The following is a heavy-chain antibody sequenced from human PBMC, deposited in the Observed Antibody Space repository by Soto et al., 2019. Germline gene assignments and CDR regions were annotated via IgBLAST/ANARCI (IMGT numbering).Heavy chain of an antibody. V-gene: IGHV4-39*01. D-gene: IGHD4-17*01. J-gene: IGHJ4*02. CDR2: VHYRGST. CDR3: ARLIDTVTTYGFDY. Sequence: SETLSLTCTVSGGSISSSSYYWGWIRQPPGKELEWIGSVHYRGSTYYSPSLKSRVTISVDTSKNQFSLKLSSVTAADTAVYYCARLIDTVTTYGFDYWGQGTLVTVSS. CDR1: GGSISSSSYY.